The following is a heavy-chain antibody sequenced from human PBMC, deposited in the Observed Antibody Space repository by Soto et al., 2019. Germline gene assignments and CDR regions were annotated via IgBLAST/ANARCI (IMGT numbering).Heavy chain of an antibody. Sequence: QITLKESGPTLVKPTQTLTLTCTFSGFSLSTSGVGVGWIRQPPGKALEWLALIYWDDDKRYSPSLKSRLTIXKXXSKNQVVLTMTNMDPVDTATYYCAHSRVVTSSFDYWGQGTLVTVSS. CDR3: AHSRVVTSSFDY. V-gene: IGHV2-5*02. CDR2: IYWDDDK. CDR1: GFSLSTSGVG. D-gene: IGHD2-21*02. J-gene: IGHJ4*02.